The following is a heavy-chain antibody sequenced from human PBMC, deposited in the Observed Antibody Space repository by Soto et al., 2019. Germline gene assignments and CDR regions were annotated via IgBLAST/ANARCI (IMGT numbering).Heavy chain of an antibody. J-gene: IGHJ6*03. CDR1: GFPFDDHA. CDR3: ARDVYSGPEDLYYYYMDV. D-gene: IGHD1-26*01. CDR2: ISWNSDNI. V-gene: IGHV3-9*01. Sequence: EVQLVESGGGLAQPGTSLRLSCAASGFPFDDHAMHWVRQAPGKGLEWVAGISWNSDNIAYADSVKGRFTISRDNAKSVLYLQMNSLRSEATGLYYGARDVYSGPEDLYYYYMDVWGRGTTVTVSS.